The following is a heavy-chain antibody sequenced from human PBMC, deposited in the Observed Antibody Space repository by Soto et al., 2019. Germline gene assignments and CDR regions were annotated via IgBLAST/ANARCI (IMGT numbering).Heavy chain of an antibody. D-gene: IGHD2-2*01. Sequence: EVQLLQSGGALLQPGGSLRLSCGASGFTFINYAMNWVRQAPGKGLEWVSAISTTGADTYYADSVKGRFTISRNNSKNTLYLQMNSLRVEDTVMYYCAKGGDVVRPGNYLDSWGQGTLVTVST. CDR2: ISTTGADT. V-gene: IGHV3-23*01. CDR1: GFTFINYA. CDR3: AKGGDVVRPGNYLDS. J-gene: IGHJ4*02.